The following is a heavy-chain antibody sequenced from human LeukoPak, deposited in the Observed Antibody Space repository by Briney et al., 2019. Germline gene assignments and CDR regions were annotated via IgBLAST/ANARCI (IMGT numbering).Heavy chain of an antibody. CDR3: AKWKYSNSGIDDY. D-gene: IGHD6-6*01. J-gene: IGHJ4*02. CDR1: GFTFSSYA. V-gene: IGHV3-23*01. CDR2: ISGSGDNT. Sequence: GGSLRLSCAASGFTFSSYAMSWVRQVPGKGLEWVSVISGSGDNTYYADSVKGRYTISRDNSKNMLYLQMNSLRAEDTAVYYCAKWKYSNSGIDDYWGQGTLVTVSS.